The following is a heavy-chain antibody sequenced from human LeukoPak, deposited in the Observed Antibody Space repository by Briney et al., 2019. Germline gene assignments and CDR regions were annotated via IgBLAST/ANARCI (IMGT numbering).Heavy chain of an antibody. D-gene: IGHD1-26*01. CDR3: ATETPPSGTYSVHFDS. CDR2: FDFEDGET. V-gene: IGHV1-24*01. J-gene: IGHJ4*02. CDR1: GYSLSELS. Sequence: ASVKVSCKVSGYSLSELSIHWVRQATGKGLEGMGGFDFEDGETLYAQKFRGRLTVTEDTSTDTSYMELSSLAYDDTAVYYCATETPPSGTYSVHFDSWGQGTLVTVSP.